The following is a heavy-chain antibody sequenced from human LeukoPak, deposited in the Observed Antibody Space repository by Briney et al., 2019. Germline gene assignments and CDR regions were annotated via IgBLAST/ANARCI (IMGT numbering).Heavy chain of an antibody. CDR3: ARDEELGEWELPWDY. V-gene: IGHV3-21*01. CDR1: GFTFSRYS. Sequence: AGGSLRLPCAASGFTFSRYSMHWVRQAPGKGLEWVSYISSASSYKYYADSIKSRFTISRDNAKNSLYLQMISLRAEDTAVYYCARDEELGEWELPWDYWGQGTLVTVSS. J-gene: IGHJ4*02. D-gene: IGHD3-16*01. CDR2: ISSASSYK.